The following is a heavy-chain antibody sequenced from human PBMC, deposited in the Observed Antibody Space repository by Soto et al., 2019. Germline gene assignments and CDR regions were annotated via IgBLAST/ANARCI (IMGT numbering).Heavy chain of an antibody. J-gene: IGHJ6*03. D-gene: IGHD2-15*01. CDR2: ISSSSSYI. V-gene: IGHV3-21*01. Sequence: GGSLRLSCAASGFTFSSYSMNWVRQAPGKGLEWVSSISSSSSYIYYADSVKGRFTISRDNAKNSLYLQMNSLRAEDTAVYYCARGRDYTAMAGYCSGGSCYNYYYMDVWGNGTPVTVSS. CDR1: GFTFSSYS. CDR3: ARGRDYTAMAGYCSGGSCYNYYYMDV.